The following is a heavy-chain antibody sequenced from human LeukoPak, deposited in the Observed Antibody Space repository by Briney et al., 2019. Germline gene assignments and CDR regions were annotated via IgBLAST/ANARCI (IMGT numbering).Heavy chain of an antibody. J-gene: IGHJ4*02. Sequence: SETLSLTCTVSGGSISSYYWSWIRQPAGKGLEWIGRIYTSGSTNYNPSLKNRVTMSVDTSKNQFSLKLSSVTAADTAVYYCARVGRSLSGSHYYFDYWGQGTLVTVSS. CDR1: GGSISSYY. CDR3: ARVGRSLSGSHYYFDY. D-gene: IGHD1-26*01. CDR2: IYTSGST. V-gene: IGHV4-4*07.